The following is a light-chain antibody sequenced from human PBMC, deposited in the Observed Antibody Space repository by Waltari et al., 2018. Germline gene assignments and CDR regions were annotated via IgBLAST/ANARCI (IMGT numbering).Light chain of an antibody. J-gene: IGKJ3*01. CDR3: QQYNNWPS. CDR1: HSVSSN. V-gene: IGKV3-15*01. Sequence: EIVMKQSPATLSVSPGARATRSCRASHSVSSNLAWYQQKSGQAPRLLIYYASTRATGIPARFSGSGSGTEFTLTISSLQSEDFAVYYCQQYNNWPSFSPGTKVDIK. CDR2: YAS.